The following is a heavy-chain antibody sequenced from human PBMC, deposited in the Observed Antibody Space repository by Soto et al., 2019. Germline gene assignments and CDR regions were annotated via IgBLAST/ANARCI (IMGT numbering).Heavy chain of an antibody. CDR1: GFTFSSHW. D-gene: IGHD6-25*01. CDR3: AKRPPTVPSGAPFDF. J-gene: IGHJ4*02. CDR2: IKQDGSEK. V-gene: IGHV3-7*01. Sequence: GGSLRLSCAASGFTFSSHWMSWVRQAPGKGLEWLASIKQDGSEKHYVDSVKGRFTISRDNAKNSLYLQMNSLRVEDTAVYYCAKRPPTVPSGAPFDFWGQGTRVTVSS.